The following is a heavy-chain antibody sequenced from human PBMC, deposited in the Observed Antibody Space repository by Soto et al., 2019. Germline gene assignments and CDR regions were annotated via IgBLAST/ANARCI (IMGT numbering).Heavy chain of an antibody. Sequence: GGSLRLSCAASGFTFSTYGMHWVRQAPGKGLEWVAVIWYDGSNKYYADSVKGRFTISRDNSKNTLFLQMNSLTAEDTSVYYCARDGPLGYFDYWGQGTLVTVSS. D-gene: IGHD6-13*01. CDR1: GFTFSTYG. CDR3: ARDGPLGYFDY. V-gene: IGHV3-33*01. J-gene: IGHJ4*02. CDR2: IWYDGSNK.